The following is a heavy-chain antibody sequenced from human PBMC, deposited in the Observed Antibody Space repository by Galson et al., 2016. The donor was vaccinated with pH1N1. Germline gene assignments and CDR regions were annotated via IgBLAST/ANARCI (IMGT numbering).Heavy chain of an antibody. J-gene: IGHJ4*02. D-gene: IGHD3-10*02. V-gene: IGHV3-23*01. Sequence: SLRLSCAASQITFSDYAMSWVRQAPGTGQQWVSTISGSGASTYYAASVEGRFTISRDNSKSTLFLQLDRLRAEDTAVYYCAKFCSTCPFDYWGQGVLVVVSA. CDR2: ISGSGAST. CDR3: AKFCSTCPFDY. CDR1: QITFSDYA.